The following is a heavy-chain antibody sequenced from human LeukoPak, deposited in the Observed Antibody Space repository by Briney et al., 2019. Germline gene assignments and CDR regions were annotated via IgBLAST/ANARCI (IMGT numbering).Heavy chain of an antibody. J-gene: IGHJ4*02. CDR2: INPNSGAT. Sequence: ASVKVSCKTSGYTFTIYYMHWVRQAPGQGLEWMGWINPNSGATTYAQGFQGRVTMTRDTSISTAYMELSRLRSDDTAVYYCARNPAYCTSTSCYNDYWGQGTLVTVSS. V-gene: IGHV1-2*02. CDR1: GYTFTIYY. CDR3: ARNPAYCTSTSCYNDY. D-gene: IGHD2-2*02.